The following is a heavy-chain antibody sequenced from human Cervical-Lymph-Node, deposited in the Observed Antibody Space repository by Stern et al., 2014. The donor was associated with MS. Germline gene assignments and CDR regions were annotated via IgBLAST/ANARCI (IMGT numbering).Heavy chain of an antibody. Sequence: QVQLVQSGAEVKKPGSSVKVSCKASGGTFRSHAISWVRQAPGQGLEWMGGIIPMFGTPNYAQKLQGRVTITADKSTSTAYMELSSLRSEDTAVYYCARAFYDSSGLYVDHWGQGTLVTVSS. CDR3: ARAFYDSSGLYVDH. CDR2: IIPMFGTP. CDR1: GGTFRSHA. V-gene: IGHV1-69*06. J-gene: IGHJ4*02. D-gene: IGHD3-22*01.